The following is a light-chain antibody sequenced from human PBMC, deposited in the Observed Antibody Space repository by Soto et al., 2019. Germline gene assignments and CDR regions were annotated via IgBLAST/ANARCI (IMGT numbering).Light chain of an antibody. CDR3: QQRSTWPPIT. J-gene: IGKJ5*01. CDR2: DAS. V-gene: IGKV3-11*01. Sequence: EIVLTQSPATLSLSPGERATLSCRASQSVSSYLAWYQQKPGQAPRLPIYDASNRATGIPARFSGSGSGTDFTLTISSLEPEDSAVYYCQQRSTWPPITFGQGTRLEIK. CDR1: QSVSSY.